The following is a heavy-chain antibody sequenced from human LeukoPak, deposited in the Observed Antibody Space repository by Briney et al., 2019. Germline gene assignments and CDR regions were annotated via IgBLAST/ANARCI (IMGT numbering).Heavy chain of an antibody. Sequence: GASVKVSCKASGYTFTGYYMHWVRQATGQGLEWMGWMNPNSGNTGYAQKFQGRVTITRNTSISTAYMELSSLRSEDTAVYYCARGRGSSSSTKPKYYFDYWGQGTLVTVSS. D-gene: IGHD6-6*01. CDR2: MNPNSGNT. V-gene: IGHV1-8*03. J-gene: IGHJ4*02. CDR1: GYTFTGYY. CDR3: ARGRGSSSSTKPKYYFDY.